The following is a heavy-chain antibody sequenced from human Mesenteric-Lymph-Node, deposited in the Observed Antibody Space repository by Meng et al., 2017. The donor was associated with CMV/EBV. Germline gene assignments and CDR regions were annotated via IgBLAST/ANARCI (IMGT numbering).Heavy chain of an antibody. CDR1: GVSVTSGAYH. CDR2: IYGTGIT. V-gene: IGHV4-61*08. CDR3: AKSRSSTPGIVDD. D-gene: IGHD2/OR15-2a*01. J-gene: IGHJ4*02. Sequence: QVQLQESGLGLVKPSETLSLTCIVSGVSVTSGAYHWSWIRQSPGKGLEWIGYIYGTGITIYNPSLKSRVTILLETSKNQFSLKLNSVTTADTAVYYCAKSRSSTPGIVDDWGQGTLVTVSS.